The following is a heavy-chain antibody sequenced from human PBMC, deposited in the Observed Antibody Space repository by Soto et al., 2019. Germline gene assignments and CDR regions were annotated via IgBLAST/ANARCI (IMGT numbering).Heavy chain of an antibody. V-gene: IGHV3-33*01. Sequence: QVQLVESGGGVVQPGRSLRLSCAASGFTFSSYGIHWVLQAPGKGLDWVAVIWYDGSNKYYADSVKGRFTISRDNSKNTLYLQMNSLRAEDTAVYYCARGDGYNPFFSFDYWGQGTLVTVSS. CDR3: ARGDGYNPFFSFDY. J-gene: IGHJ4*02. D-gene: IGHD5-12*01. CDR2: IWYDGSNK. CDR1: GFTFSSYG.